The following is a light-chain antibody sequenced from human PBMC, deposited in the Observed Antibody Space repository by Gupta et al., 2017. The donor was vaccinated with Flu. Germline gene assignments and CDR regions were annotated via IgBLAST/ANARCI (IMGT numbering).Light chain of an antibody. CDR1: SSNIRNNY. J-gene: IGLJ3*02. CDR3: CKWDTSLSTGGV. V-gene: IGLV1-51*01. CDR2: YTA. Sequence: VTISCSGSSSNIRNNYVSWYHQLPAPAQKLLRVYTAQRPSWIPDRFSGSTYCTSHTLGVHALQTGDEADEDGCKWDTSLSTGGVFGGGTKLTVL.